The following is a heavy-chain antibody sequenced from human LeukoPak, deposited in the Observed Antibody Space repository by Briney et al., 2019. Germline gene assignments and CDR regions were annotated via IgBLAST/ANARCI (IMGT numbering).Heavy chain of an antibody. CDR3: ARRRYYYYGMDV. CDR1: GGYFSGYY. V-gene: IGHV4-34*01. J-gene: IGHJ6*02. CDR2: INHSGST. Sequence: PSETLSLTCAVYGGYFSGYYWSWIRQPPGKGLEWIGEINHSGSTNYNPSLKSRVTISVDTSKNQFSLKLSSVTAADTAVYYCARRRYYYYGMDVWGQGTTVTVSS.